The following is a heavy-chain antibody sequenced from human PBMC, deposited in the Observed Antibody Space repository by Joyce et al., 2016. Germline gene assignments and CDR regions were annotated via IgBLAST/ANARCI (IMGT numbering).Heavy chain of an antibody. J-gene: IGHJ6*02. Sequence: EVQLVESGGGLVKPGGSLRISCAASGFTFSTSSMSWFRRATGKGMEWVSAISSDSTYIFYADSVKGRFTVSRDNAKNYLYLQMNSLRAEDTAVFFCARGGIVYDYSMDLWGQGTTVTVSS. D-gene: IGHD3-22*01. V-gene: IGHV3-21*02. CDR1: GFTFSTSS. CDR3: ARGGIVYDYSMDL. CDR2: ISSDSTYI.